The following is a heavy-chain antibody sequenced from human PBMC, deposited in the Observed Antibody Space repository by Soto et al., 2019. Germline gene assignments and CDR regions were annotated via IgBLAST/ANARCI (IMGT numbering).Heavy chain of an antibody. J-gene: IGHJ5*02. CDR1: GGSISSGGYS. D-gene: IGHD3-10*01. CDR3: ARVPGP. Sequence: QLQLQESGSGLVKPSQTLSLTCAVSGGSISSGGYSWSWIRQPPGKGLEWIGYIYHSGSTYYNPSLKSRFTILLARSKNQFSLKRSSVTAADTALYSCARVPGPWGQGTLVTVSS. CDR2: IYHSGST. V-gene: IGHV4-30-2*01.